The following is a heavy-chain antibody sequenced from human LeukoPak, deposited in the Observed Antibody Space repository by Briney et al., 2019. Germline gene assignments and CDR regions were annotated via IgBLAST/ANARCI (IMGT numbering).Heavy chain of an antibody. Sequence: GGSLRLSCATSGFIFSNYWMTWVRQVPGKGLEWVASISQDGTARTYPDSVKGRFTISRDNAKSSLYLQMNSLRAEDTAVYYCTRRDYNDAYPFDYWGQGTLVTVSS. CDR1: GFIFSNYW. J-gene: IGHJ4*02. D-gene: IGHD3-10*01. V-gene: IGHV3-7*01. CDR2: ISQDGTAR. CDR3: TRRDYNDAYPFDY.